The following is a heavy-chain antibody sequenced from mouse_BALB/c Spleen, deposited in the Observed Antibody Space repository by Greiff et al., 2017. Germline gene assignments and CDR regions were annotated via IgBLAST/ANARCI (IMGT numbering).Heavy chain of an antibody. CDR1: GFSLTSYG. V-gene: IGHV2-4*02. D-gene: IGHD2-14*01. J-gene: IGHJ4*01. CDR2: IWGDGST. CDR3: ARNDRPSYAMDY. Sequence: VQLQQSGPGLVQPSQSLSITCTVSGFSLTSYGVNWVRQPPGKGLEWLGMIWGDGSTDYNSALKSRLSISKDNSKSQVFLKMNSLQADDTAIYYCARNDRPSYAMDYWGQGTSVTVSS.